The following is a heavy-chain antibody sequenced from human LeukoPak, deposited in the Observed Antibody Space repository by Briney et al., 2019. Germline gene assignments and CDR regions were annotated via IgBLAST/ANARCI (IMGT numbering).Heavy chain of an antibody. CDR3: ARVRFKGDYGDPYDY. CDR1: GGTFSSYA. V-gene: IGHV1-69*04. J-gene: IGHJ4*02. CDR2: IIPILGIA. Sequence: GASVKVSCKASGGTFSSYAISWVRQAPGQGLEWMGRIIPILGIANYAQKFQGRVTITADKSTSTAYMELSSLRSEDTAVYYCARVRFKGDYGDPYDYWGQGTLVTVSS. D-gene: IGHD4-17*01.